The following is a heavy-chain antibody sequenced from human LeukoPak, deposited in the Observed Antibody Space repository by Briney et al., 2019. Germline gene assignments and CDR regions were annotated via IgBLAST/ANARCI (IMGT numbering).Heavy chain of an antibody. Sequence: NPSETLSLTCTVSGGSISSYYWSWIRQPAGKGLEWIGRIYTSGSTYYNPSLKSRVTISVDTSKNQFSLKLSSVTAADTAVYYCARGKGIAAAGWLWGQGTLVTVSS. V-gene: IGHV4-4*07. D-gene: IGHD6-13*01. J-gene: IGHJ4*02. CDR1: GGSISSYY. CDR3: ARGKGIAAAGWL. CDR2: IYTSGST.